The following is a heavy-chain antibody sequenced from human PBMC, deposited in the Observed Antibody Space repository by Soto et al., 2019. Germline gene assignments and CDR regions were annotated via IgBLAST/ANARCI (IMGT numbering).Heavy chain of an antibody. CDR3: ARGSITIFGVVIQSFDY. D-gene: IGHD3-3*01. CDR2: INAGNGNT. V-gene: IGHV1-3*01. J-gene: IGHJ4*02. Sequence: QVQLVQSGAEVKKPGASVKVSCKASGYTFTSYAMHCVRQAPGQRLEWMGWINAGNGNTKYSQKFQGRVTITRDTSASTAYMELSSLRSEDTAVYYCARGSITIFGVVIQSFDYWGQGTLVTVSS. CDR1: GYTFTSYA.